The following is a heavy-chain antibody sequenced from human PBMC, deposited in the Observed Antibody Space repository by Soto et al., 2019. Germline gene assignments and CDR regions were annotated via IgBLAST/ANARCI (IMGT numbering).Heavy chain of an antibody. J-gene: IGHJ3*01. CDR1: GYTLTELS. CDR3: ATDGSSSGCYRAFDF. Sequence: GASVKVSCKVSGYTLTELSMHWVRQAPGKGLEWMGGFDPEDGETIYAQKFQGRVTMTEDTSTDTAYMELSSLRSEDTAVYYCATDGSSSGCYRAFDFSGQGTMVTVSS. CDR2: FDPEDGET. V-gene: IGHV1-24*01. D-gene: IGHD6-19*01.